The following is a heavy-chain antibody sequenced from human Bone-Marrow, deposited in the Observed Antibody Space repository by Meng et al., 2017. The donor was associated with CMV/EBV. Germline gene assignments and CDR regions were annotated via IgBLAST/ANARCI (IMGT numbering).Heavy chain of an antibody. CDR2: IIPIFGTA. J-gene: IGHJ6*02. V-gene: IGHV1-69*05. CDR3: ARGPWELPQPADGNYYYYGMDF. CDR1: GGTFSSYA. Sequence: SVKVSCKASGGTFSSYAISWVRQAPGQGLEWMGGIIPIFGTANYAQKFQGRVTITTDESTSTAYMELSSLRSEDTAVYYCARGPWELPQPADGNYYYYGMDFWGQGTTVTVSS. D-gene: IGHD1-26*01.